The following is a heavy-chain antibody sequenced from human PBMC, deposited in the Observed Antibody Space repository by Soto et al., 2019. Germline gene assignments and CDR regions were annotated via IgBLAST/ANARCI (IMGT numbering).Heavy chain of an antibody. CDR3: ARMYSSSRLLYPGYYGMDV. CDR1: GYSFTSYW. J-gene: IGHJ6*02. CDR2: IYPGDSDT. Sequence: GESLKISCKGSGYSFTSYWIGWVRQMPGKGLEWMGIIYPGDSDTRYSPSFQGQVTISADKSISTAYLQWSSLKASDTAMYYCARMYSSSRLLYPGYYGMDVWGQRTTVTVSS. V-gene: IGHV5-51*01. D-gene: IGHD6-13*01.